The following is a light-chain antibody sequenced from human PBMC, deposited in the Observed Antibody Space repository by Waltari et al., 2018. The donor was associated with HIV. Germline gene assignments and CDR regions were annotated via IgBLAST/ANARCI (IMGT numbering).Light chain of an antibody. CDR2: EVS. Sequence: QSALTQPASVSGSPGQSITISCTGTSRYVASYNLVSWYQQHPGKAPKLMIYEVSKRPSGVSNRFSGYKSGNTASLTISGLQAEDEADYYCCSYAGSSKVFGGGTKLTVL. CDR1: SRYVASYNL. J-gene: IGLJ3*02. V-gene: IGLV2-23*02. CDR3: CSYAGSSKV.